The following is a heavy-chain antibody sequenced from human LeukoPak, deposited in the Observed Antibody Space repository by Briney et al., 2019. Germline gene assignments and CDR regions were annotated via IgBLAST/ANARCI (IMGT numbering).Heavy chain of an antibody. Sequence: SETLSLTCTVSGYSISSGYYWGWIRQPPGKGLEWIGSGSTYYNPSLKSRVTISVDTSKNQFSLKLSSVTAADTAVYYCARVPGPNWFDPWGQGTLVTVSS. J-gene: IGHJ5*02. CDR3: ARVPGPNWFDP. CDR2: SGST. V-gene: IGHV4-38-2*02. CDR1: GYSISSGYY.